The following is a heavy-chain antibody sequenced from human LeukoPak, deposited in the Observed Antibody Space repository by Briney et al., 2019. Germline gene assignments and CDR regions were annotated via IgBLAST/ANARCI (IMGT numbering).Heavy chain of an antibody. CDR1: GGFFSGYY. J-gene: IGHJ6*02. D-gene: IGHD4-17*01. Sequence: SETLSLTCAVYGGFFSGYYWSWIRQPPGKGLEWVGQINHGGSTNYHPSLKSRVTISVDTSRNQFSLKLSSVTAADTAVYYCASWTVITYYYYYAMDVWGQGTTVTVSS. CDR3: ASWTVITYYYYYAMDV. CDR2: INHGGST. V-gene: IGHV4-34*01.